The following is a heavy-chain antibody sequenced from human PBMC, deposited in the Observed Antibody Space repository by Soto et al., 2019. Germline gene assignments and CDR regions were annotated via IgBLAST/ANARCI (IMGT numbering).Heavy chain of an antibody. CDR3: ARGFLVPDGMITFGGVIVGPFDY. CDR1: GYTFTGYY. Sequence: ASVKVSCKASGYTFTGYYIHWVRQAPGQGLEWMGWINPNSGGTNYAQKFQGWVTMTRDTSISTAYMELSRLRSDDTAVYYCARGFLVPDGMITFGGVIVGPFDYWGQGTLVTVSS. V-gene: IGHV1-2*04. J-gene: IGHJ4*02. CDR2: INPNSGGT. D-gene: IGHD3-16*02.